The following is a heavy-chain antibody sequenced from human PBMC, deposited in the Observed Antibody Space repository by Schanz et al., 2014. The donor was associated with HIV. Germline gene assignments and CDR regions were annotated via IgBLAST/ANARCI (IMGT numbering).Heavy chain of an antibody. CDR3: AKEGYGEGYYGMDV. CDR1: GFTFSSVW. D-gene: IGHD4-17*01. V-gene: IGHV3-23*04. CDR2: ISGSGGST. Sequence: EVQLVESGGGLVKPGDSLRLSCAASGFTFSSVWMSWVRQAPGKGLEWVSAISGSGGSTYYADSVKGRFTISRDNSKNTLYLQMNSLRAEDTAVYYCAKEGYGEGYYGMDVWGQGTTVTVSS. J-gene: IGHJ6*02.